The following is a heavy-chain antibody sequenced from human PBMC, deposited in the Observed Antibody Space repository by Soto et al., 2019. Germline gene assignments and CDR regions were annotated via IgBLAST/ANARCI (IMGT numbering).Heavy chain of an antibody. Sequence: GSLRLSFGASRFTFSSYWIHWVPPTPWKGLLWVSHINSDSSTTSYADSVKGRFTISRDNAKNTLYLQMNSLRDEDTAVYYCARDILPGYYGMDVWGQGTTVTVSS. CDR1: RFTFSSYW. CDR3: ARDILPGYYGMDV. CDR2: INSDSSTT. J-gene: IGHJ6*02. V-gene: IGHV3-74*01.